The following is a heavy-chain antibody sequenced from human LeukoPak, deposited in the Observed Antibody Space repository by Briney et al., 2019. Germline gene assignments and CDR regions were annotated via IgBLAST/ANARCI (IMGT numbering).Heavy chain of an antibody. V-gene: IGHV3-7*02. CDR3: ARALPSPLYSGSYADAFDI. Sequence: PGGSLRLSCAASGFTFSSYWMSWVRQAPGKGLEWVANIKQDGSEKYYVDSVKGRFTISRDNAKNSLYLQMNSLRAEDTAVYYCARALPSPLYSGSYADAFDIWGQGTMVTVSS. D-gene: IGHD1-26*01. CDR2: IKQDGSEK. J-gene: IGHJ3*02. CDR1: GFTFSSYW.